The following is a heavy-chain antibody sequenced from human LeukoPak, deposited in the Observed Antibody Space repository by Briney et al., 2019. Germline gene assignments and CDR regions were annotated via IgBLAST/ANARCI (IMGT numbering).Heavy chain of an antibody. CDR3: VRTNPWDLTYYFDY. CDR2: IYSSGST. Sequence: SETLSLTCDVSVGSIRGYYWSWIRQSPEKGLEWIGYIYSSGSTNYNPSLKSRVTISVDTSKNQFSLRLTSVTAADTAVYYCVRTNPWDLTYYFDYWGQGTLVTVSS. J-gene: IGHJ4*02. D-gene: IGHD1-14*01. V-gene: IGHV4-59*01. CDR1: VGSIRGYY.